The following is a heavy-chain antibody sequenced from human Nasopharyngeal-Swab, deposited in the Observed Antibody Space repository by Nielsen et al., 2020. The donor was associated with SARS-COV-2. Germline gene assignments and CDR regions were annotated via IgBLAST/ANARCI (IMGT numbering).Heavy chain of an antibody. J-gene: IGHJ3*02. CDR3: ARDIVVVPAAIENGAFDI. CDR1: GFTFSSYW. CDR2: IKQDGSEK. D-gene: IGHD2-2*01. Sequence: GGSLRLSCAASGFTFSSYWMSWVRQAPGKGLEWVANIKQDGSEKYYVDSVKGRFTISRDNAKNSLYLQMNSLRAEDTAVYYCARDIVVVPAAIENGAFDIWGQGTMVTVSS. V-gene: IGHV3-7*01.